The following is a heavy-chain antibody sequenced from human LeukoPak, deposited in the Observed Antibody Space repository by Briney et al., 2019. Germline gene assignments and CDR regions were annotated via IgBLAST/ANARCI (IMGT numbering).Heavy chain of an antibody. V-gene: IGHV3-13*01. CDR3: ARGPPRGKYYYMDV. D-gene: IGHD1-1*01. J-gene: IGHJ6*03. CDR2: IGTDSDT. CDR1: GFTFSSFD. Sequence: PGGSLRLSCAASGFTFSSFDMHWVRQPTGQGLEGVSTIGTDSDTYYPGSVEGRFTLSRDNAKNSLYLQMNSLTAGDTAVYYCARGPPRGKYYYMDVWGKGTTVTVSS.